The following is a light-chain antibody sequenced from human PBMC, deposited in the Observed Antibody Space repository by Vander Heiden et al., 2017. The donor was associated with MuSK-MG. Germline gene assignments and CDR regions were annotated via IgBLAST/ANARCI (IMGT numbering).Light chain of an antibody. V-gene: IGKV3-20*01. J-gene: IGKJ1*01. CDR1: HSVSSNY. CDR3: QQYDSSLWT. Sequence: EIVLTQSPGTLSLSPGERATLPCRASHSVSSNYLAWYQQKPGQAPRLLIYDASSRATGIPDRFSGRGSGTDFTLTISRLEPEDFAVYYCQQYDSSLWTFGQGTKVEIK. CDR2: DAS.